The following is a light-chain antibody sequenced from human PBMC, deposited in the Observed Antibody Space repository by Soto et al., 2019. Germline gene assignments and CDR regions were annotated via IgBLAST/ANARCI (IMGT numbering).Light chain of an antibody. V-gene: IGKV1-33*01. CDR1: QDINIY. Sequence: DIQMTQSPSSLSASVGDRVTITCQASQDINIYLHWYQQKPGKAPTLLIYDASKLKIGVPSRFSGSGSGTDFTFTIIGLQPEDIGTYYCQQYGSLPLTFGGGTKVEIK. CDR3: QQYGSLPLT. CDR2: DAS. J-gene: IGKJ4*01.